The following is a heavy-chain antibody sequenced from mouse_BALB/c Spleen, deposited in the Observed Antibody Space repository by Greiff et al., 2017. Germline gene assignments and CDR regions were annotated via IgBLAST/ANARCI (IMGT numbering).Heavy chain of an antibody. D-gene: IGHD1-1*01. CDR1: GFNIKDTY. CDR3: ASIYYYGSRDY. Sequence: VQLKESGAELVKPGASVKLSCTASGFNIKDTYMHWVKQRPEQGLEWIGRIDPANGNTKYDPKFQGKATITADTSSNTAYLQLSSLTSEDTAVYYCASIYYYGSRDYWGQGTTLTVSS. CDR2: IDPANGNT. J-gene: IGHJ2*01. V-gene: IGHV14-3*02.